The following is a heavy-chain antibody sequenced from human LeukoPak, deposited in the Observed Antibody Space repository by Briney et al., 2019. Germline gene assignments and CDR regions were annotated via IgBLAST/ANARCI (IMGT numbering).Heavy chain of an antibody. V-gene: IGHV1-2*02. J-gene: IGHJ4*02. CDR2: INPNTGGT. D-gene: IGHD6-13*01. Sequence: ASVNVSCKASGYTFTSFSFHWVRQAPGQGLEWMAWINPNTGGTHYAQKFQGRVTVTRDTSINTAYMHLSCLRTKRTAVDYCARDSRLATASLGYWGQGTLVTVSS. CDR1: GYTFTSFS. CDR3: ARDSRLATASLGY.